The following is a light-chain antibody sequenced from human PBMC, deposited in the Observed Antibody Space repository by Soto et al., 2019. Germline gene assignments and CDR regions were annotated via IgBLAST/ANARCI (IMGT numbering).Light chain of an antibody. Sequence: QSVLTQPPSASGTPGQRVTISCSGSSSKIGSNTVNWYQQLPGTDPKLLIYSNNHRPSGVPDRFSGSKSGTSASLAISGLQSEDEADYYCAAWDDSLNGYVFGTGTKLTVL. CDR1: SSKIGSNT. CDR3: AAWDDSLNGYV. J-gene: IGLJ1*01. V-gene: IGLV1-44*01. CDR2: SNN.